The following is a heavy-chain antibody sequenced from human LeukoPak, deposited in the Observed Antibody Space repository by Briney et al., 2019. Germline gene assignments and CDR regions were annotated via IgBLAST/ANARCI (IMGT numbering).Heavy chain of an antibody. Sequence: ASVKVSCKASGYSFTSYGFNWVRQAPGRGLEWMGWISAYNGDTNYAQTFQGRVTLTTDTSTSTAYMELTSLRSGDTAVYYCARDLAYGSGTFTKKDAFDIWGQGTMVTVSS. J-gene: IGHJ3*02. V-gene: IGHV1-18*01. CDR3: ARDLAYGSGTFTKKDAFDI. CDR1: GYSFTSYG. CDR2: ISAYNGDT. D-gene: IGHD3-10*01.